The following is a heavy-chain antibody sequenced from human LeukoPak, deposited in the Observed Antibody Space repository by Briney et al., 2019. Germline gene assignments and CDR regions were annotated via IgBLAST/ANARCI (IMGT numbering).Heavy chain of an antibody. V-gene: IGHV1-2*02. Sequence: ASVKVSCKASGYTFTAYYMHWVRQAPGQGLEWMGWINPNTGGTNYAQKFQGRVTMTRDTSISTAYMELNRLRSDDTAGYYCARDRSGDDYWGQGTLVTVSS. D-gene: IGHD3-10*01. CDR1: GYTFTAYY. CDR2: INPNTGGT. J-gene: IGHJ4*02. CDR3: ARDRSGDDY.